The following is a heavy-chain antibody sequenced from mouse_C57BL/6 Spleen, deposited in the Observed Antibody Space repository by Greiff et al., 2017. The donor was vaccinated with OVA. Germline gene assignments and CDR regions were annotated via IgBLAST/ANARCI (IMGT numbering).Heavy chain of an antibody. V-gene: IGHV1-80*01. Sequence: ESGAELVKPGASVKISCKASGYAFSSYWMNWVKQRPGKGLEWIGQIYPGDGDTNYNGKFKGKATLTADKSSSTAYMQLSSLTSEDSAVYFCANSYYGSSPAWFAYWGQGTLVTVSA. CDR1: GYAFSSYW. CDR3: ANSYYGSSPAWFAY. CDR2: IYPGDGDT. J-gene: IGHJ3*01. D-gene: IGHD1-1*01.